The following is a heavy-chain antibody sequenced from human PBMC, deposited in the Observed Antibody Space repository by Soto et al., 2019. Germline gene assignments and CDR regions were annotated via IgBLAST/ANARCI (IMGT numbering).Heavy chain of an antibody. V-gene: IGHV4-61*08. J-gene: IGHJ5*02. CDR3: AKSSDAGISTVTTNWFDP. CDR2: INYSGST. CDR1: GCSVSSGGYY. D-gene: IGHD4-17*01. Sequence: SETLSLTCTVSGCSVSSGGYYWSWIRQPPGKGLEWIGYINYSGSTNYNPSLKSRVTISVDTSKNQFSLKLSSVTAADTAVYYCAKSSDAGISTVTTNWFDPWGQGTLVTVSS.